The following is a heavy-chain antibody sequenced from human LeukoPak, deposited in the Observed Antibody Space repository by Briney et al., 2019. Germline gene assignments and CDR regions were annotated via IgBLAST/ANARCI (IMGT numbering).Heavy chain of an antibody. D-gene: IGHD3-22*01. V-gene: IGHV1-18*01. Sequence: GASVKVSCKASGYTFTSYGISWVRQAPGQGLEWMGWISAYNGNTNYAQKLQGRVTMTTDTSTSTAYMELRSLRSDDTAVYYCARKYYYDSSGYYGFDYWGQGTLVTVSS. CDR3: ARKYYYDSSGYYGFDY. CDR2: ISAYNGNT. CDR1: GYTFTSYG. J-gene: IGHJ4*02.